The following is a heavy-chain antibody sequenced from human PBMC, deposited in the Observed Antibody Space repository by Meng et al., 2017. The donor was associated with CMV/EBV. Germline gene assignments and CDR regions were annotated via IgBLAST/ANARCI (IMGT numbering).Heavy chain of an antibody. CDR1: GFTFSSYA. V-gene: IGHV3-30-3*01. D-gene: IGHD6-13*01. Sequence: QVQLVESGGGVVQPGRSLRLSCAASGFTFSSYAMHWVRQAPGKGLEWVAVISYDGSNKYYADSVKGRFTISRDNSKNTLYLQMNSLRAEDTAVYYCARDRSSWYGDGYFDYWGQGTLVTVSS. J-gene: IGHJ4*02. CDR2: ISYDGSNK. CDR3: ARDRSSWYGDGYFDY.